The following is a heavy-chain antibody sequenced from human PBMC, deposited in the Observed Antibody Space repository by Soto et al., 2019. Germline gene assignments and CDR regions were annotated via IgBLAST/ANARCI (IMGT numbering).Heavy chain of an antibody. D-gene: IGHD3-22*01. CDR3: AKIESRFFYDSTGYYPFDY. J-gene: IGHJ4*02. CDR1: GSPFSNYA. V-gene: IGHV3-23*01. Sequence: GGSLRLSCVASGSPFSNYAMTWVRQAPGKGLEWVSALSGSGVSTYYADSVMGRFTISRDNSKNTVYLQMNSLRAEDTAVYYCAKIESRFFYDSTGYYPFDYWGQGTLVTVS. CDR2: LSGSGVST.